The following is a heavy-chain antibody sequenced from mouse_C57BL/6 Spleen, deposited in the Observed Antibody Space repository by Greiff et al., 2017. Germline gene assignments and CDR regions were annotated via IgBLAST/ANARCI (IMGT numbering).Heavy chain of an antibody. J-gene: IGHJ2*01. Sequence: EVKLVESGPGLAKPSQTLSLTCSVTGYSITSDYWNWIRKFPGNKLEYMGYISYSGSNYYNPSLKSRISITRDTSKNQYYLQLNSVTTEDTATYYCARYTDSNYGYFDYWGQGTTLTVSS. D-gene: IGHD2-5*01. CDR3: ARYTDSNYGYFDY. CDR1: GYSITSDY. CDR2: ISYSGSN. V-gene: IGHV3-8*01.